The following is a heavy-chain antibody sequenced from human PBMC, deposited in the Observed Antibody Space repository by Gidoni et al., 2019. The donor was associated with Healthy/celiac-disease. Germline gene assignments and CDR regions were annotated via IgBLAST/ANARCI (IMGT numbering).Heavy chain of an antibody. CDR1: GYTFTGYY. V-gene: IGHV1-2*02. Sequence: QVQLVQSGAAVKKPGASVKVSCKASGYTFTGYYMHWVRQATGQGLEWMGWINPNSGGTNYAQKFQGRVTMTRDTSISTAYMELSRLRSDDTAVYYCARDLPLQWITFGGVIIEDTPGGGFDPWGQGTLVTVSS. CDR3: ARDLPLQWITFGGVIIEDTPGGGFDP. CDR2: INPNSGGT. D-gene: IGHD3-16*02. J-gene: IGHJ5*02.